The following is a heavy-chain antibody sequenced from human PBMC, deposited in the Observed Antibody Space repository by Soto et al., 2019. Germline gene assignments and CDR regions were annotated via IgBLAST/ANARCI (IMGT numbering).Heavy chain of an antibody. CDR3: ARFTYKSGFNWFDP. J-gene: IGHJ5*02. D-gene: IGHD5-12*01. CDR1: GAPINSDY. CDR2: IYHIVST. Sequence: KTSETLSLTCTVSGAPINSDYWSWIRQSPGKGLEWIGYIYHIVSTDYNPSLKSRVTISIDKSKNQFSLNLRSVTAADTAVYFCARFTYKSGFNWFDPWGQGTQVTVSS. V-gene: IGHV4-59*01.